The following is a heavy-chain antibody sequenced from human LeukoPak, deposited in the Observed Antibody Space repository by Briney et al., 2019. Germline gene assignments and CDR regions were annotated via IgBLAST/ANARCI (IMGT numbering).Heavy chain of an antibody. V-gene: IGHV4-59*01. J-gene: IGHJ6*03. CDR1: GGAISTYY. D-gene: IGHD3-3*01. Sequence: SETLSLTCTVSGGAISTYYWSWIRQTPGMGLEWIGYIYYTGSTNYNPSLKSRVTISVDASKNQFSLKMSSMTAADTAVYYCATARTYDYWSGSAYYYMDVRGKGTTVIVSS. CDR3: ATARTYDYWSGSAYYYMDV. CDR2: IYYTGST.